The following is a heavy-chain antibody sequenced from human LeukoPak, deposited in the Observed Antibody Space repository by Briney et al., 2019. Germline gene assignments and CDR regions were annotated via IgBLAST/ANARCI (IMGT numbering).Heavy chain of an antibody. CDR3: AGRYCINTGCPRGNYYYFGLDV. V-gene: IGHV1-69*01. CDR1: GVTFSNYA. D-gene: IGHD2-2*01. J-gene: IGHJ6*02. CDR2: IIPAPGTS. Sequence: SVKVSCKASGVTFSNYAVSWVRQAPGQGLEWMGGIIPAPGTSNYAQKFQGRVTITADESTSTAYMELSSLRSDDTAVYYCAGRYCINTGCPRGNYYYFGLDVWGRGTTVSVSS.